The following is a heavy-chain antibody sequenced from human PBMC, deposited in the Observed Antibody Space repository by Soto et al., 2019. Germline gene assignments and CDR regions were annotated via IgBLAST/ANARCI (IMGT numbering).Heavy chain of an antibody. Sequence: QVQLVQSGAEVKKSGASVKVSCKASGYSVSGYFIQWVRQAPGQGLEWVAWINPKSAATNYAKKFQGRVSLTWDTSFSTAYMELTRLRPDDTAVYYCARIKWGLDYYNGMDVWGQGTTVIVSS. CDR2: INPKSAAT. D-gene: IGHD1-26*01. V-gene: IGHV1-2*02. J-gene: IGHJ6*02. CDR1: GYSVSGYF. CDR3: ARIKWGLDYYNGMDV.